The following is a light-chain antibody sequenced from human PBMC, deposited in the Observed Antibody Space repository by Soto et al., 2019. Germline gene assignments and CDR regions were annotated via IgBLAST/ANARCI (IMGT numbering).Light chain of an antibody. CDR1: QSVSSSY. J-gene: IGKJ2*01. V-gene: IGKV3-20*01. Sequence: EIVLTQSPGTLSLYPGERATLSCRASQSVSSSYLAWYQQKPGQAPRLLIYGASSRATGIPDRFSGSGSGTHFTLTISRLEPEDFAVYYCQQYGSSPLTFGQGTKLEIK. CDR2: GAS. CDR3: QQYGSSPLT.